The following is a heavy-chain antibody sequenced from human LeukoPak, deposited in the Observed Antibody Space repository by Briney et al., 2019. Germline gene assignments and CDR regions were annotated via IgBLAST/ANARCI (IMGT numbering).Heavy chain of an antibody. CDR1: GGSISSYY. CDR3: ARARGATIFQSAFDI. V-gene: IGHV4-59*01. CDR2: IYYSGST. J-gene: IGHJ3*02. D-gene: IGHD5-24*01. Sequence: PSDTLSLTCTLSGGSISSYYWSWIRQPPGKGLEWIGYIYYSGSTNYNPSLKSRVTISVDTSKNQFSLKLTSVTAAGTAVYYCARARGATIFQSAFDIWGQGTMVTVSS.